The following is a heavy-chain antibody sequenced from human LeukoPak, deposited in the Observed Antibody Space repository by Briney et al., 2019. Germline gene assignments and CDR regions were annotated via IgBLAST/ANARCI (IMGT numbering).Heavy chain of an antibody. D-gene: IGHD6-19*01. Sequence: SETLSLTCTVSGGSITSSSYYWGWIRQPPGKGLESIGSIYYSGSTYYNPSLKSRVTISVDTSKHQFSLKLSSVTAADTAVYYCARSGIAVAGGDYFDYWGQGTLVTVSS. CDR2: IYYSGST. V-gene: IGHV4-39*07. CDR1: GGSITSSSYY. CDR3: ARSGIAVAGGDYFDY. J-gene: IGHJ4*02.